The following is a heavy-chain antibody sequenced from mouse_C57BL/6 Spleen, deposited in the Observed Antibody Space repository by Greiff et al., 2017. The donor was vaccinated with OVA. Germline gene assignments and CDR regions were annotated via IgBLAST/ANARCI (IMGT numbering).Heavy chain of an antibody. V-gene: IGHV1-74*01. D-gene: IGHD1-1*02. Sequence: QVQLQQPGAELVKPGASVKVSCKASGYTFTSYWMHWVKQRPGQGLEWIGRIHPSDSDTNYNQKFKGKATLTVDKSSSTAYMQLSSLTSDDSAVYYCAIGDGSYWYFDVWGTGTTVTVSS. J-gene: IGHJ1*03. CDR1: GYTFTSYW. CDR2: IHPSDSDT. CDR3: AIGDGSYWYFDV.